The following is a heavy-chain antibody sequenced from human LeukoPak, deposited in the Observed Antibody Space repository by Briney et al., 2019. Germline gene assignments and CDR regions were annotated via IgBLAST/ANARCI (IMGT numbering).Heavy chain of an antibody. CDR3: ARGVAVGTAYYFDC. J-gene: IGHJ4*02. D-gene: IGHD4-23*01. Sequence: AASVKVSCKTSSYTLNNYGISWVRQAPGQGLEWMGWISAYNGNTNYAQNLQGRVTMTTVTSTNTAYMELRSLRSDDTAVYYCARGVAVGTAYYFDCWGQGTLVTVSS. CDR1: SYTLNNYG. CDR2: ISAYNGNT. V-gene: IGHV1-18*01.